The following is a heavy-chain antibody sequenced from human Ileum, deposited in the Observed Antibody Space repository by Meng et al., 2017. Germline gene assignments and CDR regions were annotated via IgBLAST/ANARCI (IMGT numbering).Heavy chain of an antibody. Sequence: EVQLVASGGGLVQPGGSLRLSCAASGFSLRSYSVNWVRQAPGKGLEWVSSISSSSSYIFYADSVKGRFTISRDNAKNSVYLQMNSLRAEDTAVYYCARDFSGSYYTNYFDYWGQGTLVTVSS. V-gene: IGHV3-21*01. CDR2: ISSSSSYI. CDR1: GFSLRSYS. CDR3: ARDFSGSYYTNYFDY. J-gene: IGHJ4*02. D-gene: IGHD1-26*01.